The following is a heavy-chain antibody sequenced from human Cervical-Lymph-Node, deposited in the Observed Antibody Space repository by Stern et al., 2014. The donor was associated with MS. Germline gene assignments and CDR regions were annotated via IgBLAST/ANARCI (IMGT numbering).Heavy chain of an antibody. CDR1: GFSFSRYG. CDR3: ASLNVAYCGGDCYAALDY. V-gene: IGHV3-30*03. D-gene: IGHD2-21*02. CDR2: ISYDGTDK. J-gene: IGHJ4*02. Sequence: VQLVESGGGVVQPGRSLRLSCAASGFSFSRYGMHWVRQAPGKGLEWVATISYDGTDKHHADSVKGRFTISRDNAKNTLYLQMNSLRAEDTAVYYCASLNVAYCGGDCYAALDYWGQGTLVTVSS.